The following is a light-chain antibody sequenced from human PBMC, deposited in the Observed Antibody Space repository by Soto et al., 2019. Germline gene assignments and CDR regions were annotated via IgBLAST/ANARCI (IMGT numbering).Light chain of an antibody. V-gene: IGKV1-33*01. CDR2: DAS. CDR3: QHYDNSLALT. J-gene: IGKJ4*01. Sequence: DIESALSPSAVSASVGYIFTITFRLSESIRTYLNWYQQKPGKAPKLLIYDASNLETGVPSRFSGGGSGTDFTFTIGSLQPEDIAPYYLQHYDNSLALTFGGGSKVDIK. CDR1: ESIRTY.